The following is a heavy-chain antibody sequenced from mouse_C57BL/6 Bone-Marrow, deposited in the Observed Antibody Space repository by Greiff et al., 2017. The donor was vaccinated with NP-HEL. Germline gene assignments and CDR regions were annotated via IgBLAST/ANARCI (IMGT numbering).Heavy chain of an antibody. J-gene: IGHJ1*03. CDR1: GYTFTSYD. Sequence: VKLMESGPELVKPGASVKLSCKASGYTFTSYDINWVKQRPGQGLEWIGWIYPRDGSTKYNEKFKGKATLTVDTSSSTAYMELHSLTSDDSAVYFCARCGSSPSYWYFDVWGTGTTVTVSS. CDR3: ARCGSSPSYWYFDV. D-gene: IGHD1-1*01. V-gene: IGHV1-85*01. CDR2: IYPRDGST.